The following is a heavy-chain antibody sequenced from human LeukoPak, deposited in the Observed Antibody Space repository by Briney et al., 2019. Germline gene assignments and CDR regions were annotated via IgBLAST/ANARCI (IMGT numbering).Heavy chain of an antibody. Sequence: SETLSLTCTVSGGPISNVDYYWSWIRQHPGKGLEWIGYIYYSGSTFYNPSLKSRVTISVDTSKNQFSLKLSSVTAADTAVYYCATSSSTWYSNWFDPWGQGTLVTASS. CDR1: GGPISNVDYY. CDR3: ATSSSTWYSNWFDP. J-gene: IGHJ5*02. D-gene: IGHD6-13*01. V-gene: IGHV4-31*03. CDR2: IYYSGST.